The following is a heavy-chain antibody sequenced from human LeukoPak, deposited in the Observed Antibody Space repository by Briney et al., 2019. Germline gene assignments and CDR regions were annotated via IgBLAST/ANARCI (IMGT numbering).Heavy chain of an antibody. J-gene: IGHJ6*03. V-gene: IGHV3-30*04. Sequence: GGSLRLSCAASGFTFSSYAMHWVRQAPGKGLEWVAVISYDGSNKYYADSVKGRFTISRDNSKNTLYLQMNSLRAEDTALYYCAKGGIHRGYYYYYMDVWGKGTTVTISS. CDR1: GFTFSSYA. CDR2: ISYDGSNK. D-gene: IGHD6-13*01. CDR3: AKGGIHRGYYYYYMDV.